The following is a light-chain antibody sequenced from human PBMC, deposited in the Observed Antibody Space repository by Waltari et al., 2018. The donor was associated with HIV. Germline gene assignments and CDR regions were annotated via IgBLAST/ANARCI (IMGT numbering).Light chain of an antibody. J-gene: IGLJ3*02. CDR1: SSNLGNNY. Sequence: QSVLTQPPSVSAAPGQPVTISCSGSSSNLGNNYVSWYQQVTGAATKLVLYDNNERPSEISDRFSGSKSGTSSTLDITGLQPGDEVDYYCGTWDSGKNVWVFGGGTKLTVL. CDR3: GTWDSGKNVWV. CDR2: DNN. V-gene: IGLV1-51*01.